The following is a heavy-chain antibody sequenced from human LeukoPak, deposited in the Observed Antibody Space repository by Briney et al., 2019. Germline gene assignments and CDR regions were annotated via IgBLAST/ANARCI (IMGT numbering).Heavy chain of an antibody. D-gene: IGHD2-15*01. Sequence: PGGSLRLSCTVSGFTFNNYGMHWVRQAPGKGLEWVALISYDGSIKYYADSVKGRFTISRDNSKNTLYLQMSSLRVEDTAVYYCAKERYCSGGNCYPDDNWGQGTLVTVSS. CDR2: ISYDGSIK. J-gene: IGHJ4*02. V-gene: IGHV3-30*18. CDR1: GFTFNNYG. CDR3: AKERYCSGGNCYPDDN.